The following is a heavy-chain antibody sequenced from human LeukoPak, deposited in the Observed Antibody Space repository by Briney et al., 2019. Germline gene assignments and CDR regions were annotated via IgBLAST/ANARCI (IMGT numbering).Heavy chain of an antibody. D-gene: IGHD5/OR15-5a*01. CDR1: GFTVSSNY. J-gene: IGHJ4*02. Sequence: GGSLRLSCAASGFTVSSNYMSWVRQAPGKGLEWVSIIYSGGSTFYADSVKGRFTISRDNSKNTLYLQMNSLRAEDTAVYYCAKCGFGSVYSASDYWGQGTLVTVSS. CDR2: IYSGGST. CDR3: AKCGFGSVYSASDY. V-gene: IGHV3-53*01.